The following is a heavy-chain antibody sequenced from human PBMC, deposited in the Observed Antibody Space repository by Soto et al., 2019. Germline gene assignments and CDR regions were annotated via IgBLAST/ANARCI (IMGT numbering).Heavy chain of an antibody. CDR1: GFTFSSYA. V-gene: IGHV3-30-3*01. CDR2: ISYDGSNK. CDR3: ARDLSAAGRGVY. Sequence: GSLRLSCAASGFTFSSYAMHWVRQAPGKGLEWVAVISYDGSNKYYADSVRGRFTISRDNSKNTLYLQMNSLRAEDTAVYYCARDLSAAGRGVYWGQGTLVTVSS. J-gene: IGHJ4*02. D-gene: IGHD6-13*01.